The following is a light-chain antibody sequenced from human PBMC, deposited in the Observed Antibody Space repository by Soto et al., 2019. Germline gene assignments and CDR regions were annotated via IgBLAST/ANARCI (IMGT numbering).Light chain of an antibody. J-gene: IGKJ2*01. V-gene: IGKV3-15*01. CDR3: QQYCNWPEYI. CDR2: GAS. Sequence: ELVVTQSPATRSVSPGEGVTLSCRASQSVGNSLDWYQQKPGQPPRLLIYGASTMVTGIPARCSGRGSGTEFTLTITSLEYEDFAVYYCQQYCNWPEYIFGQGTKL. CDR1: QSVGNS.